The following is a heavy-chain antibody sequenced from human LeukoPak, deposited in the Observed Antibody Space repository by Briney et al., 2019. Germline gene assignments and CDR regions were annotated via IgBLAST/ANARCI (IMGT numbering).Heavy chain of an antibody. V-gene: IGHV3-21*04. CDR1: GFTFSSYS. CDR2: ISSSSSYI. Sequence: GGSLRLSCAASGFTFSSYSMNWVRQAPGKGLEWVSSISSSSSYIYYADSVKGRFTISRDNAKNSLYLQMNSLRSEDTAVYYCAREGSGSYFFGWGQGTLVTVSS. CDR3: AREGSGSYFFG. J-gene: IGHJ4*02. D-gene: IGHD1-26*01.